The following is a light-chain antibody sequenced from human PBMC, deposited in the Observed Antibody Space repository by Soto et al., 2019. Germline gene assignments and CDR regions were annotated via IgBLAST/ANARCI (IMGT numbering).Light chain of an antibody. CDR3: QPYNSYSEA. V-gene: IGKV1-5*03. J-gene: IGKJ1*01. Sequence: DIQMPQSPSTLSGAVGDRVTITCRASQTISSWLAWYQQKPGKAPRLLIYKASTLKSGVPSRFSGSGSGTEFTLTISSLQPDDVATYYCQPYNSYSEAFGKGTKVDIK. CDR1: QTISSW. CDR2: KAS.